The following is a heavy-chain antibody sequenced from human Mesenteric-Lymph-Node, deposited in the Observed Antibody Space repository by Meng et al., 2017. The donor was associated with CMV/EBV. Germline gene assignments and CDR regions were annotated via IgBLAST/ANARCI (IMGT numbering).Heavy chain of an antibody. CDR3: ARGGTVILGY. J-gene: IGHJ4*02. CDR2: IYYSGST. V-gene: IGHV4-61*01. D-gene: IGHD2-21*01. CDR1: GGSVSSGSYY. Sequence: SETLSLTCTVSGGSVSSGSYYWSWIRQPPGKGLEWIGYIYYSGSTNYNPSLKSRVTISVDTSKNQFSLKLSSVTAADTAVYYCARGGTVILGYWGQGTLVTVSS.